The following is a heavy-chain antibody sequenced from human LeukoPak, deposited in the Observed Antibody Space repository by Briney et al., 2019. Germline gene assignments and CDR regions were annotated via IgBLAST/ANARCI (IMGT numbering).Heavy chain of an antibody. D-gene: IGHD5-24*01. CDR1: GFTFSDYY. CDR2: ISSSGSTI. V-gene: IGHV3-11*01. J-gene: IGHJ4*02. CDR3: ARGYRWLQLSIRCPFDY. Sequence: EGSLRLSCAASGFTFSDYYMSWIRQAPGKGLEWVSYISSSGSTIYYAGSVKGRFTISRDNAKNSLYLQMNSLRAEDTAVYYCARGYRWLQLSIRCPFDYWGQGTLVTVSS.